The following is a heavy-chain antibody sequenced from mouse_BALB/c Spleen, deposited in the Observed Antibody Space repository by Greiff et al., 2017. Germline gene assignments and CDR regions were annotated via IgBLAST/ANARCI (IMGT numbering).Heavy chain of an antibody. CDR3: ARKRPSYAMDY. V-gene: IGHV2-2*02. Sequence: VKLVESGPGLVQPSQSLSITCTVSGFSLTSYGVHWVRQSPGKGLEWLGVIWSGGSTDYNAAFISRLSISKDNSKSQVFFKMNSLQANDTAIYYCARKRPSYAMDYWGQGTSVTVSS. J-gene: IGHJ4*01. CDR1: GFSLTSYG. CDR2: IWSGGST.